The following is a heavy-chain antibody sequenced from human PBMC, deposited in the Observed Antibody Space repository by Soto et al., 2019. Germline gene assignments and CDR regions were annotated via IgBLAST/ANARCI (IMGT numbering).Heavy chain of an antibody. CDR3: ARDDSSGGKFDY. D-gene: IGHD2-15*01. J-gene: IGHJ4*02. CDR2: IYYSGST. Sequence: SETLSLTCTVSGGSISSGDYYWSWIRQPPGKGLEWIGYIYYSGSTYYNPSLKSRVTISVDTSKNQFSLKLSSVTAADTAVYYCARDDSSGGKFDYWGQGTLVTVS. CDR1: GGSISSGDYY. V-gene: IGHV4-30-4*01.